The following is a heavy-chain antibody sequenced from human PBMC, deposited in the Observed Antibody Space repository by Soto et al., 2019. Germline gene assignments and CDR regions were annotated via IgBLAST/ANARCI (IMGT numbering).Heavy chain of an antibody. CDR2: INPNSGGT. J-gene: IGHJ4*02. CDR1: GYTFTGYY. CDR3: ARSDIPYYDSSGYYQD. V-gene: IGHV1-2*04. Sequence: ASVKVSCKASGYTFTGYYMHWVRQAPGQGLEWMGWINPNSGGTNYAQKFQGWVTMTRDTSISTAYMELSRLRSDDTAVYFCARSDIPYYDSSGYYQDWGQGTLVTVCS. D-gene: IGHD3-22*01.